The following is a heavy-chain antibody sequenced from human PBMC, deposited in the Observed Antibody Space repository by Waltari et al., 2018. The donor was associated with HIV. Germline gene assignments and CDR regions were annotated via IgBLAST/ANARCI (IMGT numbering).Heavy chain of an antibody. CDR1: SISIDSHY. J-gene: IGHJ6*02. D-gene: IGHD4-17*01. Sequence: SISIDSHYWGWVRQPPGKGLEWIGNIFHSGSTYYNPSLRSRVTISVDTSRKQFSLKLTSVTAADTAVYYCARRGGATVTSYYYYGLDLWGQGTTVTVSS. CDR3: ARRGGATVTSYYYYGLDL. CDR2: IFHSGST. V-gene: IGHV4-39*01.